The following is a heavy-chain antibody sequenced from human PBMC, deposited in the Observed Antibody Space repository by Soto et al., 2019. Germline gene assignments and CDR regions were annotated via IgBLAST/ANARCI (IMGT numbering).Heavy chain of an antibody. CDR1: GGTFSSYA. CDR3: ARGIAVAGTADYYYYYGMDV. V-gene: IGHV1-69*12. J-gene: IGHJ6*02. D-gene: IGHD6-19*01. Sequence: QVQLVQSGAEVKKPGSSVKVSCKASGGTFSSYAISWVRQAPGQGLEWMGGIIPIFGTANYAQKFQGRVTIPADESTSTAYMELSSLRSEDTAVYYCARGIAVAGTADYYYYYGMDVWGQGTTVTVSS. CDR2: IIPIFGTA.